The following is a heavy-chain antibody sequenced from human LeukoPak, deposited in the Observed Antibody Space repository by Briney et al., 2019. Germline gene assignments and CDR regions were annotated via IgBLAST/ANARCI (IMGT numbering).Heavy chain of an antibody. CDR2: IWYDGSNK. D-gene: IGHD4-17*01. Sequence: PGGSLRLSCAASGFTFSDYGMHWVRQAPGKGLEWVSNIWYDGSNKFYADSVKGRFTISRDNSKNTLYLQMNSLRAEDVAVYYCAREGLRGRNYFDYWGQGTLVTVSS. CDR1: GFTFSDYG. J-gene: IGHJ4*02. CDR3: AREGLRGRNYFDY. V-gene: IGHV3-30*02.